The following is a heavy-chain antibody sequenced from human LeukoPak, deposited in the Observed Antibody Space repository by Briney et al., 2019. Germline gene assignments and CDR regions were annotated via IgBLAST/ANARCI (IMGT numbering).Heavy chain of an antibody. CDR3: ARDLGSIATAGTETFDI. CDR2: ISSGSSYI. Sequence: PGGSLRLSCAASGFTFSSYSINWVRQAPGKGLEWVSSISSGSSYISYADSVKGRFTIPRDNAKKSLYLQMNSLRAEDTAVYYCARDLGSIATAGTETFDIWGQGTVVTVSS. J-gene: IGHJ3*02. CDR1: GFTFSSYS. V-gene: IGHV3-21*01. D-gene: IGHD6-13*01.